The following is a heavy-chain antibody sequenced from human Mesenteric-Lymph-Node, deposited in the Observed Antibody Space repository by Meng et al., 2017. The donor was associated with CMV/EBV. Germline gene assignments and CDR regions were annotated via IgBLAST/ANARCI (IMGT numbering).Heavy chain of an antibody. CDR3: ARVGDSSGYSFVLGY. Sequence: SCAISGDSVSSNSAAWNWIRQSPSRGLEWLGRTYYRSKWYNDYAVSVKSRITINPDTSKNQFSLQLNSVTAADTAVYYCARVGDSSGYSFVLGYWGQGTLVTVSS. CDR1: GDSVSSNSAA. CDR2: TYYRSKWYN. D-gene: IGHD3-22*01. V-gene: IGHV6-1*01. J-gene: IGHJ4*02.